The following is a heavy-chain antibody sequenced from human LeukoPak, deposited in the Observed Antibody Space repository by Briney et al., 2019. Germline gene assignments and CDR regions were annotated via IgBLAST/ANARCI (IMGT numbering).Heavy chain of an antibody. Sequence: ASVKVSCKSFGYTFTSNYMHWVRQAPGQGPEWMGVISPSGASTTYAQTFQGRVTLTRDMSTSTDYLELSSLRSEDTAVYYCARAYYDILTGYYRPSYMDVWGKGTTVTVSS. CDR3: ARAYYDILTGYYRPSYMDV. CDR1: GYTFTSNY. CDR2: ISPSGAST. D-gene: IGHD3-9*01. V-gene: IGHV1-46*01. J-gene: IGHJ6*03.